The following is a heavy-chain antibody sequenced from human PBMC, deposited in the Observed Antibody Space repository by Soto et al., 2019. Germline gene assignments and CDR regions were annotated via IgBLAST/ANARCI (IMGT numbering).Heavy chain of an antibody. V-gene: IGHV1-3*01. CDR2: INAGNGNT. J-gene: IGHJ6*02. CDR3: ARAGTVFGLWGNYDGMDV. D-gene: IGHD3-3*01. CDR1: GYIFTGYA. Sequence: ASVKVSCKASGYIFTGYAMHWVRQAPGQRLEWMAWINAGNGNTGYSQKFQGRITITRDTSANTVHMELSSLTSEDTAVYYCARAGTVFGLWGNYDGMDVWGQGTTVTVSS.